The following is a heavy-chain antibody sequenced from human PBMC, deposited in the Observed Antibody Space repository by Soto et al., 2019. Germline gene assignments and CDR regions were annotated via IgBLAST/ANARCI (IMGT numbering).Heavy chain of an antibody. CDR2: ISGSGGTT. CDR1: GFTFSSYA. V-gene: IGHV3-23*01. Sequence: DVQLLESGGGLVQPGGSLRLSCEASGFTFSSYAMSWVRQAPGKGLECVSTISGSGGTTYYADSVKGRFTISRDNSKNTMYLLMNSLRAEDTALYYYAKVRSTTIFDVVSLFDFWGQGTPVTVSS. D-gene: IGHD3-3*01. CDR3: AKVRSTTIFDVVSLFDF. J-gene: IGHJ4*02.